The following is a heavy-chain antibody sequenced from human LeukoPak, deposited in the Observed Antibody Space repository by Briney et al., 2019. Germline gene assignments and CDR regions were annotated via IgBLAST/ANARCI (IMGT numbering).Heavy chain of an antibody. CDR3: ARGTSYGGRGYFDY. J-gene: IGHJ4*02. V-gene: IGHV3-23*01. Sequence: GGSLRLSCAASGFTFSSYATSWVRQAPGKGLEWVSAISGSGGSTYYADSVKGRFTISRDNSKNTLYLQMNSLRAEDTAVYYCARGTSYGGRGYFDYWGQGTLATVSS. D-gene: IGHD5-18*01. CDR2: ISGSGGST. CDR1: GFTFSSYA.